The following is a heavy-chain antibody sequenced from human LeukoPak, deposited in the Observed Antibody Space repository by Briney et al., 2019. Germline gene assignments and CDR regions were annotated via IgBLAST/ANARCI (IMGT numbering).Heavy chain of an antibody. CDR1: GGSISSSSYY. Sequence: SETLSLTCTVSGGSISSSSYYWGWIRQPPGKGLEWIGSIYYSGSTYYNPSLRSRVIISVDTSRNQFSLKLNSVTAADTAVYYCARVYGSKLDFDYWGQGTLVTVSS. J-gene: IGHJ4*02. V-gene: IGHV4-39*01. D-gene: IGHD3-10*01. CDR3: ARVYGSKLDFDY. CDR2: IYYSGST.